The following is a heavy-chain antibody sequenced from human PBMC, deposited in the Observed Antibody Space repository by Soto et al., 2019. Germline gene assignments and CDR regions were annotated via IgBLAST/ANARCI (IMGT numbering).Heavy chain of an antibody. CDR3: ARDSCSSTSCYGFDY. D-gene: IGHD2-2*01. V-gene: IGHV4-59*01. J-gene: IGHJ4*02. CDR1: GGSISSYY. CDR2: IYYSGST. Sequence: TSETLSLTCTVSGGSISSYYWSWIRQPPGKGLEWIGYIYYSGSTNYNPSLKSRVTISVDTSKNQFSLKLSSVTAADTAVYYCARDSCSSTSCYGFDYWGQGTLVTVSS.